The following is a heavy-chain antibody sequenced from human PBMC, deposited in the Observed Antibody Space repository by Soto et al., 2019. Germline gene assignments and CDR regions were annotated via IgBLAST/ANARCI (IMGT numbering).Heavy chain of an antibody. D-gene: IGHD2-2*01. CDR3: TTGGVDCSSTSCYPRYYYYYGMDV. Sequence: EVQLVESGGGLVKPGGSLRLSCAASGFTFSNAWMNWVRQAPGKGLEWVGRIKSKTDGGTTDYAAPAKGRFTISRDDSKNTLYLQMNSLKTEDTAVYYCTTGGVDCSSTSCYPRYYYYYGMDVWGQGTTVTVSS. CDR2: IKSKTDGGTT. J-gene: IGHJ6*02. V-gene: IGHV3-15*07. CDR1: GFTFSNAW.